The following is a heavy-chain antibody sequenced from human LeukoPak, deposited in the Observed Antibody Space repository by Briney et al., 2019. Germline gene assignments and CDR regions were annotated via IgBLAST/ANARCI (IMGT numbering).Heavy chain of an antibody. CDR2: IYYSGNT. V-gene: IGHV4-59*01. CDR3: ARTSRVAGNDYFDY. J-gene: IGHJ4*02. Sequence: PSETLSLTCTVSGGSISSYCWTWIRQTPGKGLEWIGCIYYSGNTNYNPSLKSRVTISVDTSKDQFSLKLNSVTAADTAVYYCARTSRVAGNDYFDYWGQGTLVTVSS. D-gene: IGHD2-15*01. CDR1: GGSISSYC.